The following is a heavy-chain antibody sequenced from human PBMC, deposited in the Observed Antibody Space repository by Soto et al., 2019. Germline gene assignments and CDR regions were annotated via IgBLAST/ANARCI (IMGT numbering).Heavy chain of an antibody. CDR3: ARSLAKPGSHFDWFDS. CDR2: INAGNGNT. Sequence: ASVKVSCKASGYTFTSYAMHWVRQAPGQRLEWMGWINAGNGNTKYSQKFQGRVTITRDTSTSTAYMELSSLRSEDTAVYYCARSLAKPGSHFDWFDSWGPGTLVTVSS. D-gene: IGHD3-10*01. J-gene: IGHJ5*01. CDR1: GYTFTSYA. V-gene: IGHV1-3*01.